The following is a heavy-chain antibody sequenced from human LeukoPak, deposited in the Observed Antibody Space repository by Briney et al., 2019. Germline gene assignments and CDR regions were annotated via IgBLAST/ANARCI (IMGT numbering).Heavy chain of an antibody. Sequence: SETLSLTCAVYGGSFSGYYWSWIRQPPGKGLEWIGEINHSGSTNYNPSLKSRVTISVDTTKNQFSLKLSSVTAADTAVYYCARGPWGRGVPQAFDYWGQGTLVTVSS. CDR1: GGSFSGYY. CDR3: ARGPWGRGVPQAFDY. CDR2: INHSGST. D-gene: IGHD3-10*01. J-gene: IGHJ4*02. V-gene: IGHV4-34*01.